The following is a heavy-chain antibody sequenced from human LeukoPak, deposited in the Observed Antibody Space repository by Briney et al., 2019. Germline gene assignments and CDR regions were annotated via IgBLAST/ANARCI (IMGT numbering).Heavy chain of an antibody. CDR3: ARDQGYCSAGSCYHFDC. V-gene: IGHV6-1*01. J-gene: IGHJ4*02. D-gene: IGHD2-15*01. Sequence: SQTLSLTCAISGDSVSSNSAAWNWIRQSPSRGLEWLERTYYRSKWYNDYAVSVKSRITINPDTSKNQFSLQLNSVTPEDTAVYYCARDQGYCSAGSCYHFDCWGQGTLVTVSS. CDR1: GDSVSSNSAA. CDR2: TYYRSKWYN.